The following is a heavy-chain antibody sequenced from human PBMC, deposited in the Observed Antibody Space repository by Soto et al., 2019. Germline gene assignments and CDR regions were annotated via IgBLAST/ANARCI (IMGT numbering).Heavy chain of an antibody. J-gene: IGHJ3*02. CDR2: VIPTLATA. Sequence: QVQLVQSGAEVKKPGSSVKVSCKTSGGPFNNHAINWVRQAPGQGLEWVGLVIPTLATAGYAQKFQGRVTMTAEEATYTAYMQLFSLRSYDTGAYYCARDYGKTDAFEIWGQGTFVTVAS. CDR3: ARDYGKTDAFEI. D-gene: IGHD4-17*01. V-gene: IGHV1-69*01. CDR1: GGPFNNHA.